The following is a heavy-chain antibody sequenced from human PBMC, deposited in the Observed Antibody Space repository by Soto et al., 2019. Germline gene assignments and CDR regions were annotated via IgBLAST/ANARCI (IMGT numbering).Heavy chain of an antibody. J-gene: IGHJ4*02. Sequence: GGSLRLSCAASGFTFSSYAMSWVRQAPGKGLEWVSAISGSGGSTYYADSVKGRFTISRDNSKNTLYLQMNSMRAEDTAVYYCAKGGGYCSGGSCYWSFDYWGQGTLVTVSS. CDR1: GFTFSSYA. CDR3: AKGGGYCSGGSCYWSFDY. D-gene: IGHD2-15*01. CDR2: ISGSGGST. V-gene: IGHV3-23*01.